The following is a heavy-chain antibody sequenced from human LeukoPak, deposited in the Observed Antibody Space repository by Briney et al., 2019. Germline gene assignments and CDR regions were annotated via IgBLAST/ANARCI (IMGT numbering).Heavy chain of an antibody. CDR2: ISDAGDTL. Sequence: GGSLGLSCAASGFTFTSHDMNWVRQAPGQGLEWLAYISDAGDTLYYAYFVKGRFTISRDNAKTSLSLQMNSLSLDDTAVYYCARGGRCVPEVPITYFFDSWGHGSPVTVVS. CDR3: ARGGRCVPEVPITYFFDS. V-gene: IGHV3-48*03. CDR1: GFTFTSHD. D-gene: IGHD4-17*01. J-gene: IGHJ4*01.